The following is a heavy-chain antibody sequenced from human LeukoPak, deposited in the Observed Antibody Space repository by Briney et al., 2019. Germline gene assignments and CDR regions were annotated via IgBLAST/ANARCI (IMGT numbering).Heavy chain of an antibody. CDR2: INKRGSET. Sequence: GGSLRLSCVASKFTFSDYWMSWVRQVPGKGLEWVANINKRGSETYYVDSVRGRFTISRDNDKNSLFLQMNSLRVDDTALYYCARELVVGPAEYFQHWGHGTLVTVSS. CDR1: KFTFSDYW. D-gene: IGHD2-8*02. J-gene: IGHJ1*01. CDR3: ARELVVGPAEYFQH. V-gene: IGHV3-7*01.